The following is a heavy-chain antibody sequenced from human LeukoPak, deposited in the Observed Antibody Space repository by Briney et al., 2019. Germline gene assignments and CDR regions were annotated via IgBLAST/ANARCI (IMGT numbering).Heavy chain of an antibody. V-gene: IGHV3-23*01. CDR1: GFTFSSYA. CDR3: ANGWSPDY. D-gene: IGHD2-15*01. J-gene: IGHJ4*02. Sequence: GGSLRLSCAASGFTFSSYAMSWVRQAPGKGLEWVSGISGSGGSTYYADSVKGRLTIFRDNSKNTLYLQMNSLRAEDTAVYHCANGWSPDYWGRGTLVTVSS. CDR2: ISGSGGST.